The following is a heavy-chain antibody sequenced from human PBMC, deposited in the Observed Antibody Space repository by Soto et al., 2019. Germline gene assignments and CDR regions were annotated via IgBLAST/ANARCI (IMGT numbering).Heavy chain of an antibody. J-gene: IGHJ6*02. CDR1: GYTFTSYA. Sequence: ASVKVSCKASGYTFTSYAIHWVRQGPGQRLEWMGWINAGNGNTKYSQKFQGRVTITRDTSASTAYMELSSLRSEDTAVYYCARSRSYDILTGSYYYYGMDVWGQGTTVTVSS. V-gene: IGHV1-3*01. CDR3: ARSRSYDILTGSYYYYGMDV. D-gene: IGHD3-9*01. CDR2: INAGNGNT.